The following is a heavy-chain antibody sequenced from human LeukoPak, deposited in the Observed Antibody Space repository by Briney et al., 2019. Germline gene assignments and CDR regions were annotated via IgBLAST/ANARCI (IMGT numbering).Heavy chain of an antibody. V-gene: IGHV3-74*01. J-gene: IGHJ6*02. Sequence: GGSLRLSCAASGFTFSNYWMHWVRQAPGEALMWVSRIKSDGSSTTYADSVKGRFTISRDNAKNSLYLQMNSLRAEDTALYYCAKDMFYGDYYGMDVWGQGTTVTVSS. CDR3: AKDMFYGDYYGMDV. CDR2: IKSDGSST. CDR1: GFTFSNYW. D-gene: IGHD4-17*01.